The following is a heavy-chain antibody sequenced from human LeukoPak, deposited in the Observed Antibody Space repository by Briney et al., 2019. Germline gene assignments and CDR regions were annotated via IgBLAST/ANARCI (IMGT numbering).Heavy chain of an antibody. CDR3: ARELWSGIAAPDLGY. J-gene: IGHJ4*02. Sequence: GGSLRLSCAASGFTFSDYYMSWIRQAPGKGLEWVSYISSSGSTIYYADSVKGRFTISRDNSKNTLYLQMNSLRAEDTAVYYCARELWSGIAAPDLGYWGQGTLVTVSS. D-gene: IGHD6-6*01. V-gene: IGHV3-11*04. CDR2: ISSSGSTI. CDR1: GFTFSDYY.